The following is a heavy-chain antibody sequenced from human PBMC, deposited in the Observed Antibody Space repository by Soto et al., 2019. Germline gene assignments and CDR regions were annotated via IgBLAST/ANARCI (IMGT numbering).Heavy chain of an antibody. J-gene: IGHJ4*02. CDR2: INYSGTA. Sequence: SETLSLTCTVSYVSISVSNVFWGWVRQPPGKGLEWIGNINYSGTAYFNPSLGTRVTFPVDTSKNQFSLTLYSVTAADTAVDYCARTTRRDLDLWGQGILVTV. D-gene: IGHD4-4*01. CDR3: ARTTRRDLDL. CDR1: YVSISVSNVF. V-gene: IGHV4-39*01.